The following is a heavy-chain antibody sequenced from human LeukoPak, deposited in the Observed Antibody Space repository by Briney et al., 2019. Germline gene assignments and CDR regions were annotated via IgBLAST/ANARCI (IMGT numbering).Heavy chain of an antibody. Sequence: GGSLRLSCAASGFTFSSYGMHWVRQAPGKGLEWVAFIRYDGSNKYYAGSVKGRFTISRDNSKNTLYLQMNSLRAEDTAVYYCTPLVAMDYFDYWGQGTLVTVSS. J-gene: IGHJ4*02. D-gene: IGHD2-2*01. CDR3: TPLVAMDYFDY. V-gene: IGHV3-30*02. CDR1: GFTFSSYG. CDR2: IRYDGSNK.